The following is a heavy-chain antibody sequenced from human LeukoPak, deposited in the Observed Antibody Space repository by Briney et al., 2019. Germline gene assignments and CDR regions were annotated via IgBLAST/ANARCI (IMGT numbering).Heavy chain of an antibody. Sequence: GGSLRLSCAASGFTFSNFWMHWVRQAPGKGLVWVALIYGDGSFTRYADSVKGRFTISRDNAKNTVYLQMNSLRAEDTAVYYCARGSRGYSYGLHYWGQGTLVTVSS. CDR1: GFTFSNFW. D-gene: IGHD5-18*01. J-gene: IGHJ4*02. CDR2: IYGDGSFT. V-gene: IGHV3-74*01. CDR3: ARGSRGYSYGLHY.